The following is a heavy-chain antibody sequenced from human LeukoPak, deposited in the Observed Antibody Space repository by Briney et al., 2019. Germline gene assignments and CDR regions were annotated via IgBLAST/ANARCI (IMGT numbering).Heavy chain of an antibody. J-gene: IGHJ4*02. CDR3: ARRVYSGSYFFDY. Sequence: PSETLSLTCTVSGDSLSHHYWTWIRQPPGKGLEWIGYIYYSGSTNYNPSLKSRVTISVDTSKNQFSLKLSSVTAADTAVYYCARRVYSGSYFFDYWGQGTLVTVSS. CDR1: GDSLSHHY. V-gene: IGHV4-59*08. D-gene: IGHD1-26*01. CDR2: IYYSGST.